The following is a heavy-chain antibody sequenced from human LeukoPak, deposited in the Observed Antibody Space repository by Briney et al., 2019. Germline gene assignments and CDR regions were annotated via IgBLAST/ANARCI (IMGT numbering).Heavy chain of an antibody. V-gene: IGHV3-23*01. J-gene: IGHJ4*02. CDR3: AKDQGSHRESDY. CDR2: IGGSGSST. D-gene: IGHD3-16*02. Sequence: GGSLRLSCAASGFTFNSYAMSWVRQALGKGLEWVSAIGGSGSSTYYTDSVKGRFTISRDNSKNTLYLQMNSLRVEDTAIYYCAKDQGSHRESDYWGQGTLVTVSS. CDR1: GFTFNSYA.